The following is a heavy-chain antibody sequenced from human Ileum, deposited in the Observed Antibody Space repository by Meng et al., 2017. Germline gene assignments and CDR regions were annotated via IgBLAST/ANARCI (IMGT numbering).Heavy chain of an antibody. D-gene: IGHD6-19*01. V-gene: IGHV4-39*01. CDR2: IGHSGIT. CDR3: VRSSGWVRTGFDP. Sequence: QPQLQESGPGLVKPSEALSLTCSVSGGVISTSGYYWGWIRQPPGKGLEWIGSIGHSGITYYTPSLKSRVTVSIDTSKSQFSLKLTSVTAADTAVYYCVRSSGWVRTGFDPWGQGTLVTVSS. CDR1: GGVISTSGYY. J-gene: IGHJ5*02.